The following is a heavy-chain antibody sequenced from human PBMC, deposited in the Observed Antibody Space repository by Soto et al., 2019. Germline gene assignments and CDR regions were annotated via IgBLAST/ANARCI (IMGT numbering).Heavy chain of an antibody. CDR2: INHSGST. J-gene: IGHJ5*02. D-gene: IGHD1-20*01. CDR1: GGSIPSNSYY. CDR3: ARGGGYNWNDNWFDP. Sequence: XXTLSLHFTVSGGSIPSNSYYWGCIRKPPGKGLEWIGEINHSGSTNYNPSLKSRVTISVDTSKNQFSLKLSSVTEADTAVYYCARGGGYNWNDNWFDPWGQGTLVTVS. V-gene: IGHV4-39*07.